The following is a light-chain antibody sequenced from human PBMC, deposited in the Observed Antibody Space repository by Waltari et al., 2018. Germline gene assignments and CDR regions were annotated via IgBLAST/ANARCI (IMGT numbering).Light chain of an antibody. Sequence: DIQLTQSPSFLSASVGDRVTITCRASQGVSSYLAWYQQKPGKAPKLLSSAASTLQSGVPSRVSGSGSGTEFILTISSLQPEDFATYYCQQLSSYPLTFGPGTKVDIK. V-gene: IGKV1-9*01. CDR2: AAS. CDR3: QQLSSYPLT. J-gene: IGKJ3*01. CDR1: QGVSSY.